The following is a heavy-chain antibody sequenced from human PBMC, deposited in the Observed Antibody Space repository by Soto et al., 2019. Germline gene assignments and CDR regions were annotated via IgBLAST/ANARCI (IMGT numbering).Heavy chain of an antibody. Sequence: ASVKVSCKASGYTFTRYGISWLRKATGQGLEWMGWISAYNGNTNYAQKLQGRVTMTTDTSTSTAYMELRSLRSDDTAVYYCARQFYEFWSGYQENWFDPWGQGTLVTVSS. D-gene: IGHD3-3*01. CDR2: ISAYNGNT. CDR3: ARQFYEFWSGYQENWFDP. V-gene: IGHV1-18*01. CDR1: GYTFTRYG. J-gene: IGHJ5*02.